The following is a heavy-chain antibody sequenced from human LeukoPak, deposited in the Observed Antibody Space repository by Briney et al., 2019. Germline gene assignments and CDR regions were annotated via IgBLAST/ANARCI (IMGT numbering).Heavy chain of an antibody. CDR2: IWYDGSNK. J-gene: IGHJ4*02. Sequence: GGSLRLSCAASEFTFSSYGMHWVRQAPGKGLEWVAVIWYDGSNKYYADSVKGRFTISRDNSKNTLYLQMNSLRAEDTAVYYCARDPSGLAYYDFWSGYYSANYFDYWGQGTLVTVSS. D-gene: IGHD3-3*01. V-gene: IGHV3-33*01. CDR1: EFTFSSYG. CDR3: ARDPSGLAYYDFWSGYYSANYFDY.